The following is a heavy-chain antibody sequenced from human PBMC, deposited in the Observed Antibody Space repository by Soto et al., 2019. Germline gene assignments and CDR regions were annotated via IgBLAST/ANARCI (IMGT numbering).Heavy chain of an antibody. CDR1: GGSISSYY. D-gene: IGHD3-10*01. Sequence: KPSETLSLTCTVSGGSISSYYWSWIRQPPGKGLEWIGYIYYSGSTNYNPSLKSRVTISVDTSKNQFSLKLSSVTAADTAVYYCARGGYYGSGSYYTRSYYYYGMDVWGQGTTVTVSS. J-gene: IGHJ6*02. CDR2: IYYSGST. V-gene: IGHV4-59*01. CDR3: ARGGYYGSGSYYTRSYYYYGMDV.